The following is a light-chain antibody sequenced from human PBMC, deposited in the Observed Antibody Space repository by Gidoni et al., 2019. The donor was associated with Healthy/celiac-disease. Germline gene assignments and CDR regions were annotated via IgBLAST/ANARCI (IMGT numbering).Light chain of an antibody. V-gene: IGKV4-1*01. J-gene: IGKJ2*01. CDR3: QQYYSTPVT. Sequence: DLVMTQSPDSLAVSLGERATINCKSSQSVLYSSHNKNYLAWYQQKPGQPPKLLIYWASTRESGVPDRFSGSGSGTDFTLTISSLQAEDVAVYYCQQYYSTPVTFGQGTKLEIK. CDR1: QSVLYSSHNKNY. CDR2: WAS.